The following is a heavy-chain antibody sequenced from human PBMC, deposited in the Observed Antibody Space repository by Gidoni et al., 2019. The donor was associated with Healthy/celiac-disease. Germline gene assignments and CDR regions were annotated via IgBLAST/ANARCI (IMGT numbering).Heavy chain of an antibody. CDR1: GLTVSSNY. D-gene: IGHD2-8*01. Sequence: EVQLVESGGGLIQPGGSLRPSCSASGLTVSSNYMSWVRQAPGKGLEWVSVIYSGGSTYYADSVKGRFTISRDNSKNTLYLQMNSLRAEDTAVYYCASRINCTNGVCYYFDYWGQGTLVTVSS. V-gene: IGHV3-53*01. CDR2: IYSGGST. CDR3: ASRINCTNGVCYYFDY. J-gene: IGHJ4*02.